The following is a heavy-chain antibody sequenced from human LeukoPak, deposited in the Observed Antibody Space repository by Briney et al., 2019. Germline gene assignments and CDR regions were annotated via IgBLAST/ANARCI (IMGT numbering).Heavy chain of an antibody. J-gene: IGHJ4*02. Sequence: GESLRLSCAASGFTFSSYWMTWVRQAPGKGLEWVANIKQDGSEEYYVDSVKGRFTISRDNAKNSLYLQMNSLRAEDTAVYYCARDGLGSAFDYWGQGTLATVSS. CDR1: GFTFSSYW. CDR2: IKQDGSEE. D-gene: IGHD3/OR15-3a*01. V-gene: IGHV3-7*01. CDR3: ARDGLGSAFDY.